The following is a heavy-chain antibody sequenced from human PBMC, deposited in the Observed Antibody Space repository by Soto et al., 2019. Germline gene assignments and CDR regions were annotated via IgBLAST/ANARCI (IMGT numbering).Heavy chain of an antibody. CDR1: GGSFSGYY. J-gene: IGHJ6*02. D-gene: IGHD5-12*01. Sequence: SETLSLTCAVYGGSFSGYYWSWIRQPPGKGLEWIGEINHSGSTNYNPSLKSRVTISVDTSKNQFSLKLSSVTAADTAVYYCARGLGGQSMATPINYYYYGMDVWGQGTTVTVSS. CDR2: INHSGST. CDR3: ARGLGGQSMATPINYYYYGMDV. V-gene: IGHV4-34*01.